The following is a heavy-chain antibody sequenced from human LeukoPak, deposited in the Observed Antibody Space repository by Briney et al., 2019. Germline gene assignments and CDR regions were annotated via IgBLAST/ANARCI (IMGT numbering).Heavy chain of an antibody. Sequence: GASVKVSCKASGYTLAAYYIHWVRQAPGQGLEWVGWISPNTGDTDYAQNFQGRVTMTRDTPISTVYMTLSSLRPNDTAVYYCARLREGLYHFDYWGQGTLVGVSS. CDR1: GYTLAAYY. CDR3: ARLREGLYHFDY. CDR2: ISPNTGDT. J-gene: IGHJ4*02. V-gene: IGHV1-2*02. D-gene: IGHD3-16*02.